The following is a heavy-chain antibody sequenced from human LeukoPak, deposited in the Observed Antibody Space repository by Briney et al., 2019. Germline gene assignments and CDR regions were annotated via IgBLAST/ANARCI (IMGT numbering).Heavy chain of an antibody. D-gene: IGHD1-26*01. CDR2: IVVGSGNT. Sequence: SVKVSCKASGFTFTSSAVQWVRQARGQRLEWIGWIVVGSGNTNYAQKFQERVTITRDMSTSTAYMELSSLRSEDTAVYYCAAGGPIVGATRPIDYWGQGTLVTVSS. CDR1: GFTFTSSA. CDR3: AAGGPIVGATRPIDY. V-gene: IGHV1-58*01. J-gene: IGHJ4*02.